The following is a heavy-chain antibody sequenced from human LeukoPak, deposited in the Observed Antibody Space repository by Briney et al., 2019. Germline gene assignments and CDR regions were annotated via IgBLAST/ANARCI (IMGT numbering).Heavy chain of an antibody. CDR1: GFTFNNYD. CDR2: VDSAGAP. Sequence: GGSLRLSCAASGFTFNNYDMHWVRHVIGKGLEWVSAVDSAGAPYYAGSVKGRFTISRENAKKSLYLQMDSLGAGDTAVCYCVKEALTVAGNWHFDLWGRGTLVTVSS. J-gene: IGHJ2*01. D-gene: IGHD6-19*01. V-gene: IGHV3-13*05. CDR3: VKEALTVAGNWHFDL.